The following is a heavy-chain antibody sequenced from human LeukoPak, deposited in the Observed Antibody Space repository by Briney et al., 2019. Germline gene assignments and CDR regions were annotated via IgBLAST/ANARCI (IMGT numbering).Heavy chain of an antibody. CDR2: IYYSGVT. D-gene: IGHD2-2*02. CDR3: ARASIFYTFGY. J-gene: IGHJ4*02. Sequence: SETLSLTCTVSGGSISSSDYYWGWIRQPPAKGLEWIGRIYYSGVTYYNPSLKSRVTISVDTSENQLSLRLTSVTAADTAVFYCARASIFYTFGYWGQGTLVTVSS. CDR1: GGSISSSDYY. V-gene: IGHV4-39*07.